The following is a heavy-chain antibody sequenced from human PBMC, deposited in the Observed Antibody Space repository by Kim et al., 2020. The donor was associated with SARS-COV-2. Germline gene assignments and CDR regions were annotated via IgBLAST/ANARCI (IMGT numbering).Heavy chain of an antibody. CDR2: ISWDGGST. J-gene: IGHJ6*02. CDR1: GFTFDDYT. Sequence: GGSLRLSCAASGFTFDDYTMHWVRQAPGKGLEWVSLISWDGGSTYYADSVKGRFTISRDNSKNSLYLQMNSLRTEDTALYYCAKDRDDILTVDGMDVWGQGTTVTLSS. CDR3: AKDRDDILTVDGMDV. D-gene: IGHD3-9*01. V-gene: IGHV3-43*01.